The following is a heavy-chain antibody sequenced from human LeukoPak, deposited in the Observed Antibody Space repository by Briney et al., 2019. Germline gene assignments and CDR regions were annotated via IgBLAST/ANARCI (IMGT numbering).Heavy chain of an antibody. J-gene: IGHJ5*02. CDR2: INPNSGGT. V-gene: IGHV1-2*02. D-gene: IGHD2-2*01. CDR1: GYTFTGYY. CDR3: ARRAVVVPAAIAATPDNWFDP. Sequence: GASVKVSCKASGYTFTGYYMHWVRQAPGQGLEWMGWINPNSGGTNYGQKFQGRVTMTRDTSISTAYMELSRLRSDDTAVYYCARRAVVVPAAIAATPDNWFDPWGQGTLVTVSS.